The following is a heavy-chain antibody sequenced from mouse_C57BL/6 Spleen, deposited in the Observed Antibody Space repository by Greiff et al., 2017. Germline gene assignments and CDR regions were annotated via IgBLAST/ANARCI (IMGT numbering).Heavy chain of an antibody. CDR3: ARGNNDYYYGSSPDY. CDR2: ISSGSSTI. V-gene: IGHV5-17*01. J-gene: IGHJ2*01. Sequence: DVKLVESGGGLVKPGGSLKLSCAASGFTFSDYGMHWVRQAPEKGLEWVAYISSGSSTIYYADTVKGRFTISRDNAKNTLFLQMTSLRSEDTAMYYCARGNNDYYYGSSPDYWGKGTTLTVSS. CDR1: GFTFSDYG. D-gene: IGHD1-1*01.